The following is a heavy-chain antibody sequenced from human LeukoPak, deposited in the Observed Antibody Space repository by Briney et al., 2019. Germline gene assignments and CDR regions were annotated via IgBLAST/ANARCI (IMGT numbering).Heavy chain of an antibody. CDR1: GGTFSSYA. V-gene: IGHV1-69*13. CDR3: ARGPKGYCSGGSCFPLGY. Sequence: PVKVSCKASGGTFSSYAISWVRQAPGQGLEWMGGIIPIFGTANYAQKFQGRVTITADESTSTAYMELSSLRSEDTAVYYCARGPKGYCSGGSCFPLGYWGQGTLVTVSS. D-gene: IGHD2-15*01. CDR2: IIPIFGTA. J-gene: IGHJ4*02.